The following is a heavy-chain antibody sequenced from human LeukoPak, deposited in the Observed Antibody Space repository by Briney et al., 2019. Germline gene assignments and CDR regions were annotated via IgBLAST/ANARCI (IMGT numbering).Heavy chain of an antibody. CDR1: GYTFTGYY. D-gene: IGHD3-9*01. CDR3: ARGVLRYFDWLLYRVGVPQEGPNWFDP. CDR2: INPNSGGT. J-gene: IGHJ5*02. V-gene: IGHV1-2*02. Sequence: ASVKVSCKASGYTFTGYYMHWVRQAPGQGLEWMGWINPNSGGTNYAQKFQGRVTMTRDTSISTAYMELSRLRSDDTAVYYCARGVLRYFDWLLYRVGVPQEGPNWFDPWGQGTLVTVSS.